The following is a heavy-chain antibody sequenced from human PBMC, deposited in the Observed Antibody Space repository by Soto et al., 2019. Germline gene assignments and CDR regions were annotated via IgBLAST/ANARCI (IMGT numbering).Heavy chain of an antibody. J-gene: IGHJ4*02. D-gene: IGHD1-26*01. Sequence: GASLKVSCKAYGDTFTGYGISWVRQAPGQRLEWMGSTSAYNGNRNYVQKVQGRVTMDTDTSMNIAYMELRSLRSDDTAVYYCARDQVGATGDYWGQRTLVAVSS. V-gene: IGHV1-18*01. CDR1: GDTFTGYG. CDR3: ARDQVGATGDY. CDR2: TSAYNGNR.